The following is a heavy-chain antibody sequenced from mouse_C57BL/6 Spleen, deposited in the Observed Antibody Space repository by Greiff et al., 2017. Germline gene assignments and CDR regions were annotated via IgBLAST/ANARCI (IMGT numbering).Heavy chain of an antibody. V-gene: IGHV1-64*01. D-gene: IGHD1-1*01. CDR1: GYTFTSYW. CDR3: ARLDYGSSDWYFDV. CDR2: IHPNSGST. Sequence: QVQLQQPGAELVRPGSSVKLSCKASGYTFTSYWMHWVKQRPGQGLEWIGMIHPNSGSTNYNEKFKSKATLTVDKSSSTAYMQLSSLTSEDSAVYYCARLDYGSSDWYFDVWGTGTTVTVSS. J-gene: IGHJ1*03.